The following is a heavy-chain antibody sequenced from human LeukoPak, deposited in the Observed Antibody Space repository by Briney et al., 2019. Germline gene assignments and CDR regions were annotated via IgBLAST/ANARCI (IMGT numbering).Heavy chain of an antibody. J-gene: IGHJ4*02. CDR2: NSAYNGNT. V-gene: IGHV1-18*01. D-gene: IGHD4-17*01. CDR3: ARVDGSHGDYRFDY. CDR1: GYTFTSYG. Sequence: GASVKVSCKASGYTFTSYGISWVRQAAGQGLEWMGWNSAYNGNTNYAQKLQGRVTMTTDTSTSTAYMELRSLRSDDTAVYYCARVDGSHGDYRFDYWGQGTLVTVSS.